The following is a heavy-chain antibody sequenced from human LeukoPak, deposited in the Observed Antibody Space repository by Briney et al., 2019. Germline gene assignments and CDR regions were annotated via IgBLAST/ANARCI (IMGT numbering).Heavy chain of an antibody. CDR1: GGSFSGYY. J-gene: IGHJ5*02. V-gene: IGHV4-30-4*08. Sequence: PSETLSLTCAVYGGSFSGYYWSWIRQPPGKGLEWIGYIYYSGSTYYNPSLKSRVTISVDTSKNQFSLKLSSVTAADTAVYYCARDFGHDFWSGYGRFDPWGQGTLVTVSS. CDR2: IYYSGST. CDR3: ARDFGHDFWSGYGRFDP. D-gene: IGHD3-3*01.